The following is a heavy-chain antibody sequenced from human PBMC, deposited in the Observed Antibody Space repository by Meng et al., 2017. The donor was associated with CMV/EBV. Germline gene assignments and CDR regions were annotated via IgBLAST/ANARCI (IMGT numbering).Heavy chain of an antibody. CDR2: INPNSGGT. V-gene: IGHV1-2*02. CDR1: GYTFTGYY. CDR3: ARDLKRGRSTIFVY. Sequence: ASVQVSCKASGYTFTGYYMHWVRQAPGQGLEWMGWINPNSGGTNYAQKFQGRVTMTRDTSISTAYMELSRLRADDTAVYYCARDLKRGRSTIFVYWGQGTLVTVSS. D-gene: IGHD3-3*01. J-gene: IGHJ4*02.